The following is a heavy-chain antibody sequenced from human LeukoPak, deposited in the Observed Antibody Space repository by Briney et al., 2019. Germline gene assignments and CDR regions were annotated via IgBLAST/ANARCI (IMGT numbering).Heavy chain of an antibody. J-gene: IGHJ4*02. CDR3: ARSGNWGFDY. V-gene: IGHV4-59*01. CDR2: IYYSGSP. CDR1: GGSISSYY. D-gene: IGHD7-27*01. Sequence: SETLSLTCTVSGGSISSYYWSWIRQPPGKGLEWIGYIYYSGSPNYNPSLKSRVTISVDTSKNQFSLKLSSVTAADTAVYYCARSGNWGFDYWGQGTLVTVSS.